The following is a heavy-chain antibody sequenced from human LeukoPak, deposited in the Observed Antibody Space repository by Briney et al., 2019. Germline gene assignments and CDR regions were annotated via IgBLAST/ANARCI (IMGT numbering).Heavy chain of an antibody. Sequence: GGSLRLSCAASGFTFSNYAMNWFRQTPGEGLEWVSSIIGSGGDTYYAESVRGRFTISRDNSKNTLFLQMNSLRADDTAVYYCAKTDPASSYFDLFVYWGQGTLVTVSS. CDR1: GFTFSNYA. V-gene: IGHV3-23*01. CDR3: AKTDPASSYFDLFVY. J-gene: IGHJ4*02. D-gene: IGHD2/OR15-2a*01. CDR2: IIGSGGDT.